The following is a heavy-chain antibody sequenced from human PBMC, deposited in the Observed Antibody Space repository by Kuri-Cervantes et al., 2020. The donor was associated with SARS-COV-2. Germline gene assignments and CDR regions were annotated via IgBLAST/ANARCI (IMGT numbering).Heavy chain of an antibody. CDR2: ISYDGSNK. D-gene: IGHD3-22*01. CDR3: ARPPSPLSSGYNDAFDI. CDR1: GFTFSSYA. V-gene: IGHV3-30-3*01. J-gene: IGHJ3*02. Sequence: GGSLRLSCAASGFTFSSYAMHWVRQAPGKGLEWVAVISYDGSNKYYADSVKGRFTISRDNSKNTLYLQMNSLRAEDTAVYYCARPPSPLSSGYNDAFDIWGQGTMVTVS.